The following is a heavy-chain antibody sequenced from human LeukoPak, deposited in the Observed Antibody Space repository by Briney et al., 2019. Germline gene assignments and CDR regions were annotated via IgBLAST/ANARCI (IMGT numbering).Heavy chain of an antibody. J-gene: IGHJ5*02. V-gene: IGHV3-48*03. CDR1: GFDLSTYE. CDR2: ITISGHTK. Sequence: HTGGSLRLSCAASGFDLSTYEMNWVRQAPGEGLEWIADITISGHTKNYADSVKGRFTISRDNARTSLYLQMNSLRVEDTGVYYCARGDPHADLWGQGTLVTVSS. CDR3: ARGDPHADL.